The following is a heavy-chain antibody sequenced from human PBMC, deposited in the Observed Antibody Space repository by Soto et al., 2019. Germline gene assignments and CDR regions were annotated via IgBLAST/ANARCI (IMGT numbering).Heavy chain of an antibody. CDR2: ISPMFGAA. CDR3: AREVQVHTPAFVY. D-gene: IGHD3-10*01. J-gene: IGHJ4*02. CDR1: GGTFNTYA. Sequence: QVQLVQSGAEMKKPGSSVKVSCQSSGGTFNTYAMNWVRQAPGQGPEWMGDISPMFGAANYAPKFQGRVNITADESTGTSYMQLSSLTSEDTALYFCAREVQVHTPAFVYWGQGTLVTVS. V-gene: IGHV1-69*19.